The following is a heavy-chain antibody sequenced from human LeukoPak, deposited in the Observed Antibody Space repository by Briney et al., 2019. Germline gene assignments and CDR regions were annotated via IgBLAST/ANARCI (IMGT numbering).Heavy chain of an antibody. J-gene: IGHJ4*02. V-gene: IGHV4-59*01. Sequence: SETLSLTCTVSGGSISSYYWSWIQQPPGKGLEWIGYIYYSGSTNYNPSLKSRVTISVDTSKNQFSLKLSSVTAADTAVYYCARYGAVAGLDYWGQGTLVTVSS. CDR2: IYYSGST. CDR3: ARYGAVAGLDY. CDR1: GGSISSYY. D-gene: IGHD6-19*01.